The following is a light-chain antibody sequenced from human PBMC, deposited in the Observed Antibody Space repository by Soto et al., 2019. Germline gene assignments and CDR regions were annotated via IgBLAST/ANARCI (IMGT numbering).Light chain of an antibody. V-gene: IGLV2-14*01. Sequence: QSALTQPASVSGSPGQSITISCTGTNSDIGTYNFVSWYQRPPGKAPKLLIYEVTNRPSGVSSRFSGSKSGSTASLTISGLQAEDEGDYSCTSYTTDTALVFGTGTKLTVL. CDR3: TSYTTDTALV. J-gene: IGLJ1*01. CDR2: EVT. CDR1: NSDIGTYNF.